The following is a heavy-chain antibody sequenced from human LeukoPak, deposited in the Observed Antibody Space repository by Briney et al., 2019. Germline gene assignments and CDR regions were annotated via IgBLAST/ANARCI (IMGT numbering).Heavy chain of an antibody. CDR1: GYTFTGYY. D-gene: IGHD6-13*01. V-gene: IGHV1-2*02. J-gene: IGHJ4*02. Sequence: ASVKVSCKASGYTFTGYYMHWVRQAPGQGLEWMGWINPNSGGTNYAQKFQGRATMTRNTSISTAYMELSSLRSEDTAVYYCARGQQQLWVPDYWGQGTLVTVSS. CDR2: INPNSGGT. CDR3: ARGQQQLWVPDY.